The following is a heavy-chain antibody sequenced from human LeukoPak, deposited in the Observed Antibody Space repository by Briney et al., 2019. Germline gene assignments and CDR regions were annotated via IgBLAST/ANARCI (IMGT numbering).Heavy chain of an antibody. J-gene: IGHJ6*03. CDR3: ARSILGGSGSGYYYYYYYYMDV. Sequence: ASVKVSCKASGYTLTSYDINWVRQATGQGLEWMGWMNPNSGNTGYAQKFQGRVTMTRNTSISTAYMELSSLRAEDTAVYYRARSILGGSGSGYYYYYYYYMDVWGKGTTVTISS. D-gene: IGHD3-22*01. CDR2: MNPNSGNT. V-gene: IGHV1-8*01. CDR1: GYTLTSYD.